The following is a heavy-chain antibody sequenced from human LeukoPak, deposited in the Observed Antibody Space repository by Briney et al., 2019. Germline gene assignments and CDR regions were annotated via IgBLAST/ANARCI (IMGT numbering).Heavy chain of an antibody. J-gene: IGHJ4*02. CDR3: AREKGEKDTGFDY. CDR1: GYTFTSYA. V-gene: IGHV1-3*01. CDR2: INAGNGNT. Sequence: ASVKVSRKASGYTFTSYAMHWVRQAPGQRLEWMVWINAGNGNTKYSQKFQGRVTITRDTSASTAYMELNSLRSEDTAVYYCAREKGEKDTGFDYWGQGTLVTVSS. D-gene: IGHD5-18*01.